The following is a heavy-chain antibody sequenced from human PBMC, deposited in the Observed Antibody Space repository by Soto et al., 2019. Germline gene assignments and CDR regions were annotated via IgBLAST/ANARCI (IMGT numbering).Heavy chain of an antibody. CDR2: ISSSSGTI. J-gene: IGHJ6*02. D-gene: IGHD5-12*01. V-gene: IGHV3-48*02. Sequence: GGSLRLSCAVSGFTISSYSMNWVRQAPGKGLEWVSYISSSSGTIYYADSVKGRFTISRDNAKNSLYLQMSSLRDEDTAVYFCARKRGYSGYGGYYGMDVWGQGTTVTVSS. CDR1: GFTISSYS. CDR3: ARKRGYSGYGGYYGMDV.